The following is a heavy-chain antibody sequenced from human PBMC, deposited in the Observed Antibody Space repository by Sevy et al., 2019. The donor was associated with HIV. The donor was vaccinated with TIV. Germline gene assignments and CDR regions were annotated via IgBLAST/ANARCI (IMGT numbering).Heavy chain of an antibody. CDR2: IYHSGST. V-gene: IGHV4-38-2*02. J-gene: IGHJ4*02. CDR1: GYSISSGYY. CDR3: ARVNRYYDFWSGYYTWYFDY. D-gene: IGHD3-3*01. Sequence: SDTLSLTCTVSGYSISSGYYWGWIRQPPGKGLEWIGSIYHSGSTYYNPSLKGRVTISVDTSKNQFSLKLSSVTAADTAVYYCARVNRYYDFWSGYYTWYFDYWGQGTLVTVSS.